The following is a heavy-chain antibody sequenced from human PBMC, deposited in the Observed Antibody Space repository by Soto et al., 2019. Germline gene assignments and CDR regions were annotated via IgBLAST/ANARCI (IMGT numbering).Heavy chain of an antibody. V-gene: IGHV3-30*18. J-gene: IGHJ4*02. CDR2: ISSDGSDQ. CDR1: GFRFSSYN. Sequence: QVQLVESGGGVVQPGRSLRLSCAASGFRFSSYNVHWVRHAPGKGLEWVALISSDGSDQHYADSVKGRFTISRDNSKNTLYLQMNSLRAEDTALYYCAKDRSSSWCFDYWGQGTLVTVSS. D-gene: IGHD6-13*01. CDR3: AKDRSSSWCFDY.